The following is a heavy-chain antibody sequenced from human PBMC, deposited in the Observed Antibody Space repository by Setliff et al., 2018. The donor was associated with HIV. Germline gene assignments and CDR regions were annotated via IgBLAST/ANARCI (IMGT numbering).Heavy chain of an antibody. V-gene: IGHV4-31*03. CDR1: GGSISSGDYY. D-gene: IGHD3-3*01. Sequence: KTSETLSLTCTVSGGSISSGDYYWSWIRQHPRKGLEWIGYIYYTGSTYYNPSLKSRVTISVDTSKNQFSLKLSSVTAADSAVYYCAGSWSGYPLSFGYWGQGTLVTVSS. CDR2: IYYTGST. J-gene: IGHJ4*02. CDR3: AGSWSGYPLSFGY.